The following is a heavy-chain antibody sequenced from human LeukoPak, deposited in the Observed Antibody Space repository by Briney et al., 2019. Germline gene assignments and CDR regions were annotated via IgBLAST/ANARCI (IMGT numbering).Heavy chain of an antibody. J-gene: IGHJ4*02. D-gene: IGHD3-10*01. Sequence: PGGSLRLSCVASGFTFDDYAMHWVRQAPGKGLEWVSGISWNSGTIGCADSVKGRFTISRDNAKNALYLQMNSLRAEDTAVYYCAKDLHYGSADYWGQGTLVTVSS. CDR2: ISWNSGTI. CDR3: AKDLHYGSADY. CDR1: GFTFDDYA. V-gene: IGHV3-9*01.